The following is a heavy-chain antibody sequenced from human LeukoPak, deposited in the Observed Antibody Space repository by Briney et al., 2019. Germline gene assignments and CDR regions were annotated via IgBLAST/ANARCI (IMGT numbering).Heavy chain of an antibody. J-gene: IGHJ3*02. CDR1: GGSISSSSYY. CDR2: IYYSGST. CDR3: ARHFSYGGAVAAFDI. V-gene: IGHV4-39*01. Sequence: SETLSLTCTVSGGSISSSSYYWGWIRQPPGKGLEWIGSIYYSGSTYYNPSLKSRVTISVDTSKNQFSLKLSSVTAADTAVYYCARHFSYGGAVAAFDIWGQGTIVTVSS. D-gene: IGHD5-18*01.